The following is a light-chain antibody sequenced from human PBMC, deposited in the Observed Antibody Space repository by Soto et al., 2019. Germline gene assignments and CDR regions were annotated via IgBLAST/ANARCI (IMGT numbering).Light chain of an antibody. J-gene: IGKJ2*01. CDR1: QSISNW. V-gene: IGKV1-5*01. CDR3: QHYNDYPYT. Sequence: DIQMTQSPSTLSASVGDRVTITCRASQSISNWLAWYQQKPGKAPKLLIYDASSLEGGVPSRFSGSGSGTEFTLTISSLQHADFATYYCQHYNDYPYTFGQGTQLAIK. CDR2: DAS.